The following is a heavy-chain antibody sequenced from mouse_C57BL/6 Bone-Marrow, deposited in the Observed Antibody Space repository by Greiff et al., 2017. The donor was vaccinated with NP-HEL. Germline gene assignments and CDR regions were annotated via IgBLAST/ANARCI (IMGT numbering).Heavy chain of an antibody. CDR2: IHPNSGST. V-gene: IGHV1-64*01. CDR3: AREQLRPHYYAMDY. CDR1: GYTFTSYW. J-gene: IGHJ4*01. D-gene: IGHD3-2*02. Sequence: VKLQQPGAELVKPGASVKLFCKASGYTFTSYWMHWVKQRPGQGLEWIGMIHPNSGSTNYNEKFKSKATLTVDKSSSTAYMQLSSLTSEDSAVYYCAREQLRPHYYAMDYWGQGTSVTVSS.